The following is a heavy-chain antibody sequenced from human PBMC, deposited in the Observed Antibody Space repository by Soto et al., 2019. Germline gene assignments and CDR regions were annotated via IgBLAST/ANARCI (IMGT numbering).Heavy chain of an antibody. Sequence: EVQLVESGGGLVQPGGSLRLSCAASGFTFSSHWMHWVRQAPGKGLVWVSRISPDGSSTSYVDSVKGRFTISRDNARNTLHLKMNSLRAEDTALYYCAIFEGIVPVPVGEVDVWGEGTMVTVSS. CDR1: GFTFSSHW. CDR2: ISPDGSST. D-gene: IGHD2-2*01. CDR3: AIFEGIVPVPVGEVDV. J-gene: IGHJ6*04. V-gene: IGHV3-74*01.